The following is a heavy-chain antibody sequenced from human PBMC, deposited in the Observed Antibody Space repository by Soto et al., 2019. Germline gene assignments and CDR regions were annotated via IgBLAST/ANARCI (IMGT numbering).Heavy chain of an antibody. CDR2: ISYDGSNK. V-gene: IGHV3-30*18. J-gene: IGHJ6*03. CDR3: AKDGFLRYDFWSGYYLEGLPLTYYMDV. D-gene: IGHD3-3*01. Sequence: VAVISYDGSNKYYADSVKGRFTISRDNSKNTLYLQMNSLRAEDTAVYYCAKDGFLRYDFWSGYYLEGLPLTYYMDVWGKGTTVTVSS.